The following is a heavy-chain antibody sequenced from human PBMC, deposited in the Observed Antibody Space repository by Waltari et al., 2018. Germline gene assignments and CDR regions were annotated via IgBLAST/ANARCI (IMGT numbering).Heavy chain of an antibody. CDR3: ARGGADCSSTSCYDY. J-gene: IGHJ4*02. D-gene: IGHD2-2*01. CDR1: GFTFSSYD. Sequence: EVQLVESGGGLVQPGGSLRLSCAASGFTFSSYDIHWVRQATGKGLEWVSAIGTAGDTYYPGSVKGRFTISRENAKNSLYLQMNSLRAGDTAVYYCARGGADCSSTSCYDYWGQGTLVTVSS. V-gene: IGHV3-13*01. CDR2: IGTAGDT.